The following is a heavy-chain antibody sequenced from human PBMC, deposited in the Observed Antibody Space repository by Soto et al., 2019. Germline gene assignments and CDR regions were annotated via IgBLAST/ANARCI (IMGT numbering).Heavy chain of an antibody. J-gene: IGHJ6*02. CDR3: ARDSSIAATSYYGMDV. CDR2: TYYRSKWYN. D-gene: IGHD6-6*01. CDR1: GDSVSSDSAA. Sequence: SPTLSLTCAISGDSVSSDSAAWNWIRQSPSRGLEWLGRTYYRSKWYNDYAVSVKSRITINPDTSKNQSSLQLNSVTPEDTAVYYCARDSSIAATSYYGMDVWGQGTTVTVSS. V-gene: IGHV6-1*01.